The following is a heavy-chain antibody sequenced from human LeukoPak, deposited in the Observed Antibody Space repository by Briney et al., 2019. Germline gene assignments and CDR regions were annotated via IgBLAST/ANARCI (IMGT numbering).Heavy chain of an antibody. D-gene: IGHD3-10*01. CDR1: GGSFSGYY. J-gene: IGHJ4*02. CDR2: INHSGST. Sequence: SETLSLACAVYGGSFSGYYWSWIRQPPGKGLEWIGEINHSGSTNYNPSLKSRVTISVDTSKNQFSLKLSSVTAADTAVYYRARGWSTMADYWGQGTLVTVSS. V-gene: IGHV4-34*01. CDR3: ARGWSTMADY.